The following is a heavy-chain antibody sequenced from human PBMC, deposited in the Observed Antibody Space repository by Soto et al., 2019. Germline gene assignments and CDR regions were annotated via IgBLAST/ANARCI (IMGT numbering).Heavy chain of an antibody. Sequence: QVQLQESGPGLVKPSQTLSLTCTVSGGSISSGGYYWSWIRQHPGTGLEWIGYIYYSGSTYYNPALTSRVTISVDTSTNQFSLKLSSVTAADTAVYYCAREGGIVGATAADYWGQGTLVTVSS. V-gene: IGHV4-31*03. CDR3: AREGGIVGATAADY. J-gene: IGHJ4*02. CDR1: GGSISSGGYY. D-gene: IGHD1-26*01. CDR2: IYYSGST.